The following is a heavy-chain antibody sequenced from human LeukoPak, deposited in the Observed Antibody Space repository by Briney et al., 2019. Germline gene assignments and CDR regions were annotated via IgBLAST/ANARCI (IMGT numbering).Heavy chain of an antibody. Sequence: GGSLRLSCAASGFTFSNYGMSWVRQAPGKGLEWVANIKQDGSEKYYVDSVKGRFTISRDNAKNSLYLQMNSLRAEDTALYYCAKDISAWSDCFDYWGQGTLVTVSS. J-gene: IGHJ4*02. CDR1: GFTFSNYG. CDR3: AKDISAWSDCFDY. CDR2: IKQDGSEK. D-gene: IGHD3-3*01. V-gene: IGHV3-7*03.